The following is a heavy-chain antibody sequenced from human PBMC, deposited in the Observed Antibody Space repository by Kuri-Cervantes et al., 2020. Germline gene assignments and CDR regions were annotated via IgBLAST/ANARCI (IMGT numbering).Heavy chain of an antibody. J-gene: IGHJ6*02. CDR1: GFTFDDYG. Sequence: GESLKISCAASGFTFDDYGMSWVRQAPGKGLEWVSTIIGDGGSAYYADSVKGRFTISRDNSKNTLYLQMNSLRAEDTAIYYCAKHRSGIAVAASNYWGQGTTVTVSS. V-gene: IGHV3-23*01. D-gene: IGHD6-19*01. CDR2: IIGDGGSA. CDR3: AKHRSGIAVAASNY.